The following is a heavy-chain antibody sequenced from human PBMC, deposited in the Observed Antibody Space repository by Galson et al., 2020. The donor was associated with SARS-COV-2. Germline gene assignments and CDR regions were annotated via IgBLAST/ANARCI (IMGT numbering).Heavy chain of an antibody. CDR1: GFSLRTNGMR. CDR3: ARTVEYGAATGTYFVS. V-gene: IGHV2-70*04. J-gene: IGHJ5*02. CDR2: IDWDDDK. Sequence: SGPTLVKPTQTLTLTCNFSGFSLRTNGMRVSWIRQPPGKALEWLARIDWDDDKFYSTSLRTRLTISKDNSKNQVDLTMTNMDPVDTATYCWARTVEYGAATGTYFVSWGQGALVTVSS. D-gene: IGHD1-1*01.